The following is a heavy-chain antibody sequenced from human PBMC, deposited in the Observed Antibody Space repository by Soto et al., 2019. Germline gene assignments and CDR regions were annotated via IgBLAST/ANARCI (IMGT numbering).Heavy chain of an antibody. Sequence: GGSLRLSCAASGFTFSSYSMNWVRQAPGKGLEWVSAISNSSSYIYYADSVKGRFTISRDNAKNSLYLQMNSLRAEDTAVYYCARDLPPFTMTGTDPWGQGTLVTVSS. CDR2: ISNSSSYI. D-gene: IGHD3-22*01. CDR1: GFTFSSYS. CDR3: ARDLPPFTMTGTDP. V-gene: IGHV3-21*01. J-gene: IGHJ5*02.